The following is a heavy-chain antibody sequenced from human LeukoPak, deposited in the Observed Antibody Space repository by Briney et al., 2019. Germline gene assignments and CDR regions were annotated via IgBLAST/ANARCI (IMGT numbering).Heavy chain of an antibody. V-gene: IGHV3-23*01. CDR1: GFTFSRYW. CDR2: ISGIGGST. J-gene: IGHJ4*02. D-gene: IGHD6-19*01. Sequence: GESLRLSCAASGFTFSRYWIHWVRQAPGKGLEWVSAISGIGGSTYYADSVKGRFAISRDNSKNTLYLQMNSLKTEDTAVYYCTRGDLYSSGTHWGQGTLVTVSS. CDR3: TRGDLYSSGTH.